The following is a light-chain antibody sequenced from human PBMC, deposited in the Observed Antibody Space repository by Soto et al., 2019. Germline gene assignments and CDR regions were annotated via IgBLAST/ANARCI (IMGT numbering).Light chain of an antibody. CDR3: QQYGRSGYT. Sequence: EIVLTQSPGTLSLSPGERATLSCRASQSVSSSYLAWYQQKPGQPPRLLIYGASSRATGIPDRFSGSGSGTDFTLTINRLEPEDFAVYYCQQYGRSGYTFGQGTKLEIK. V-gene: IGKV3-20*01. J-gene: IGKJ2*01. CDR1: QSVSSSY. CDR2: GAS.